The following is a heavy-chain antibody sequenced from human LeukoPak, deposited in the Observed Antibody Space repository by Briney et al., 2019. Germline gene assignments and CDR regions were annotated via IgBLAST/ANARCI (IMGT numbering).Heavy chain of an antibody. V-gene: IGHV4-34*01. D-gene: IGHD6-13*01. J-gene: IGHJ4*02. CDR2: INHSGST. Sequence: PSETLSLTCAVYGGSFSGYYWSWIRQPPGKGLEWIGEINHSGSTNYSPSLRSRVTISVDTSKNQFSLKLNSVTAADTAVYYCARGSGRYSSSWPLDYWGQGTLVTVSS. CDR1: GGSFSGYY. CDR3: ARGSGRYSSSWPLDY.